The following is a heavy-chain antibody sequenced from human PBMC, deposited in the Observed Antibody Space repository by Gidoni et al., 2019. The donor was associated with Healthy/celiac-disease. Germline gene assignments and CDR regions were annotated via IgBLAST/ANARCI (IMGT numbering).Heavy chain of an antibody. CDR1: GFTFISYA. Sequence: QVQLVESGGGVVQPGRSLRLSCAASGFTFISYAMHWVRQAPGKGLGWVAVISYDGSNKYYADSVKGRFTISRDNSKNTLYLQMNSLRAEDTAVYYCARDRVLGDSSGYYYPGYWGQGTLVTVSS. CDR3: ARDRVLGDSSGYYYPGY. J-gene: IGHJ4*02. CDR2: ISYDGSNK. V-gene: IGHV3-30-3*01. D-gene: IGHD3-22*01.